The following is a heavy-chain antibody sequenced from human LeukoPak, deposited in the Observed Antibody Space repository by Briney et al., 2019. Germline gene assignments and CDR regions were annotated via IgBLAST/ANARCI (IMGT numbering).Heavy chain of an antibody. CDR2: TRNKANSYTT. CDR3: ARYDFWSGAGY. V-gene: IGHV3-72*01. CDR1: GFTFSDHY. J-gene: IGHJ4*02. Sequence: PGGSLRLSCAASGFTFSDHYMDWVRQAPGKGLEWVDRTRNKANSYTTEYAASVKGRFTISRDDSKNSLYLQMNSLKTEDTAVYYCARYDFWSGAGYWGQGTLVTVSS. D-gene: IGHD3-3*01.